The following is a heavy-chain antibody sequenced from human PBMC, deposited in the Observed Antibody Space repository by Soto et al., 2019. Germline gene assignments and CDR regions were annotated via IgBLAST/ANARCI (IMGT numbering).Heavy chain of an antibody. V-gene: IGHV1-24*01. J-gene: IGHJ5*02. D-gene: IGHD3-10*01. CDR1: GYTLTELS. Sequence: ASVKVSCKVSGYTLTELSMHWVRQAPGKGLEWMGGFDPEDGETIYAQKFQGRVTMTEDTSTDTAYMELSSLRSEDTAVYYCATEASITRVRGVIGGWFDWFDPWGQGTLVTVSS. CDR3: ATEASITRVRGVIGGWFDWFDP. CDR2: FDPEDGET.